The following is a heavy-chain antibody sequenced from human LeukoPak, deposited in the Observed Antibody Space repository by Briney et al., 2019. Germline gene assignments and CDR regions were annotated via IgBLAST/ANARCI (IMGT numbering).Heavy chain of an antibody. Sequence: KSGGSLRLSCAASGFTFSSYAMSWVRQAPGKGLEWVSSISSSSSYIYYADSVKGRFTISRDNAKNSLYLQMNSLRAEDTAVYYCARDRHDYYDSSGYYFDYWGQGTLVTVSS. J-gene: IGHJ4*02. CDR1: GFTFSSYA. CDR2: ISSSSSYI. V-gene: IGHV3-21*01. D-gene: IGHD3-22*01. CDR3: ARDRHDYYDSSGYYFDY.